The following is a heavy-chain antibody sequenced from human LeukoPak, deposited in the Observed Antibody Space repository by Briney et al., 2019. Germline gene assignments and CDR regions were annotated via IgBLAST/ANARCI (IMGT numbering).Heavy chain of an antibody. J-gene: IGHJ4*02. CDR1: GFTFSSYS. D-gene: IGHD3-10*01. CDR2: ISNSSTYI. CDR3: ARNRFGEFFPTSDY. V-gene: IGHV3-21*01. Sequence: GGSLRLSCAASGFTFSSYSMIWVRQAPGKGLEWVSSISNSSTYIYYADSVKGRFTISRDNAKNSPYLQMNSLRAEDTAVYFCARNRFGEFFPTSDYWGQGALVTVSS.